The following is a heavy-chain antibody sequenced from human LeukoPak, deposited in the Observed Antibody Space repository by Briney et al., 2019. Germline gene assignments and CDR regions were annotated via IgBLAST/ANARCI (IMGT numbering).Heavy chain of an antibody. CDR2: TTTYNGNT. D-gene: IGHD2-2*02. V-gene: IGHV1-18*01. Sequence: ASVKVSCKASGYTFTSYGIIWVRQAPGPGLEWMGWTTTYNGNTNYARKFQDRVTVTTDTSTSTAYMELRSLRSDDTAVYFCARGELAFCSTTTCYSSFDYWGQGTLVTVSS. CDR1: GYTFTSYG. J-gene: IGHJ4*02. CDR3: ARGELAFCSTTTCYSSFDY.